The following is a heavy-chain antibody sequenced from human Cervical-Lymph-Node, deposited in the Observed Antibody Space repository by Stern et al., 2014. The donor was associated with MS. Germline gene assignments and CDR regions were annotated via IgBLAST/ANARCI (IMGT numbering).Heavy chain of an antibody. Sequence: MQLVESGSELKKPGASVKVSCKASGYTFNNYAMNWVRQAPGQGLEWMGWISTNTGDPDYAQGFTGRFVFSMDTSVSTAYLQITSLKAEDTAVYYCARPNDSSGLFDQWGQGTLGTVSS. J-gene: IGHJ5*02. D-gene: IGHD6-19*01. V-gene: IGHV7-4-1*02. CDR3: ARPNDSSGLFDQ. CDR2: ISTNTGDP. CDR1: GYTFNNYA.